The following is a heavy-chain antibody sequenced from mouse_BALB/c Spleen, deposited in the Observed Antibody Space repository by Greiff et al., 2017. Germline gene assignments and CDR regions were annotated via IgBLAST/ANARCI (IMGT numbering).Heavy chain of an antibody. V-gene: IGHV5-4*02. CDR3: AREGAKIPGGYFDV. Sequence: EVKLMESGGGLVKPGGSLKLSCAASGFTFSDYYMYWVRQTPDKRLEWVATISDGGSYTYYPDSVKGRFTISRDNAKNNLYLQMSSLKSEDTAMYYCAREGAKIPGGYFDVWGAGTTVTVSS. CDR2: ISDGGSYT. J-gene: IGHJ1*01. CDR1: GFTFSDYY.